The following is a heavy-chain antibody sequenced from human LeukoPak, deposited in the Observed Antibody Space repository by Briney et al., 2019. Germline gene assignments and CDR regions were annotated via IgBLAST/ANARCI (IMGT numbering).Heavy chain of an antibody. CDR1: GYTFINYY. V-gene: IGHV1-46*01. D-gene: IGHD2-2*01. Sequence: ASVKVSCKASGYTFINYYMHWVRQAPGQGLEWMGIINPSGGSAYYAQKFQGRVTMTSDVSTSTFHMELSSLRSEDTAVYYCARETRYCSSTSCSPTGAFDIWGQGTMVTVSS. J-gene: IGHJ3*02. CDR2: INPSGGSA. CDR3: ARETRYCSSTSCSPTGAFDI.